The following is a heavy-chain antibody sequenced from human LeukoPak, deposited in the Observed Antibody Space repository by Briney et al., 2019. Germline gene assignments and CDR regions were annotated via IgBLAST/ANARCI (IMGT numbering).Heavy chain of an antibody. J-gene: IGHJ6*02. Sequence: PGGSLRLSCAASGFTFSSYSMNWVRQAPGKGLEWVSSISSSSSYIYYADSVKGRFTISRDNAKNSLYLQMNSLRAEDTAVYYCARDQYSSSWYSDLYYYYYGMDVWGQGTTVTVSS. D-gene: IGHD6-13*01. CDR3: ARDQYSSSWYSDLYYYYYGMDV. CDR2: ISSSSSYI. CDR1: GFTFSSYS. V-gene: IGHV3-21*01.